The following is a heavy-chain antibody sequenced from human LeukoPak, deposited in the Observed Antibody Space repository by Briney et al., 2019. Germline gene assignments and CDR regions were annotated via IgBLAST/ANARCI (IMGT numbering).Heavy chain of an antibody. Sequence: SETLSLTCTISGYSISSGYYWGWIRQPPGKGLEWIGSIHHSGSTYYNPSLKSRVTISLDTSENQFSLKLSSVTAADTAVYYCARAVKRFPVSGSRIYYYMDVWGKGTTVTVSS. J-gene: IGHJ6*03. V-gene: IGHV4-38-2*02. CDR1: GYSISSGYY. CDR3: ARAVKRFPVSGSRIYYYMDV. CDR2: IHHSGST. D-gene: IGHD3-16*01.